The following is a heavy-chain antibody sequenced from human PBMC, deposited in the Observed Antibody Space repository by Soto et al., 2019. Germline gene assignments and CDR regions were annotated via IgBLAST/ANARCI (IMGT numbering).Heavy chain of an antibody. J-gene: IGHJ4*02. V-gene: IGHV3-23*01. CDR3: AKGVSYRPSYFDF. CDR1: GFTFGSYA. CDR2: ISGSGGST. D-gene: IGHD3-16*02. Sequence: GGSLRLSCAASGFTFGSYAMGWVRQAPGKGLEWVSGISGSGGSTYYADSVKGRFTISRDNSKNTLYLQMNSLRAEDTAVYYCAKGVSYRPSYFDFWGQGTLVPSPQ.